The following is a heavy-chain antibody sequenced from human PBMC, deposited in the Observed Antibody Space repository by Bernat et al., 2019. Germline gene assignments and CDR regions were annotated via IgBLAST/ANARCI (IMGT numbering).Heavy chain of an antibody. CDR3: AKDFYDFWSGYSSAFDI. Sequence: EVQLVESGGGLIQPGGSLRLSCAASGFTVSSNYMSWVRQAPGKGLEWVSAISGSGGSTYYADSVKGRFTISRDNSKNTLYLQMNSLRAEDTAVYYCAKDFYDFWSGYSSAFDIWGQGTMVTVSS. D-gene: IGHD3-3*01. CDR1: GFTVSSNY. CDR2: ISGSGGST. J-gene: IGHJ3*02. V-gene: IGHV3-23*04.